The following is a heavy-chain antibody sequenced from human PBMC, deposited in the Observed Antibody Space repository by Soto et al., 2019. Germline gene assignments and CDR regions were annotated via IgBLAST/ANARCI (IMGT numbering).Heavy chain of an antibody. D-gene: IGHD3-10*01. CDR1: GFTFSSYG. Sequence: QVQLVESGGGVVQPGRSLRLSCAASGFTFSSYGMHWVRQAPGKGLEWVAVIWYDGSNKYYADSVKGRFTISRDNSKNTLDLQMNSLRADDRGGYYGARGYGWGSYVYCCGMDVWGQGTKVTVSS. J-gene: IGHJ6*02. CDR2: IWYDGSNK. V-gene: IGHV3-33*01. CDR3: ARGYGWGSYVYCCGMDV.